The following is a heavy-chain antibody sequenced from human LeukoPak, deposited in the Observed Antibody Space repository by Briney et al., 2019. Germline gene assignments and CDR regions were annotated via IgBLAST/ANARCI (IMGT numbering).Heavy chain of an antibody. J-gene: IGHJ4*02. V-gene: IGHV4-39*07. Sequence: PSETLSLTCTASGGSISSSSYYWGWIRQPPGKGLEWIGSIYYSGSTYYNPSLKSRVTISVDTSKNQFSLKLSSVTAADTAVYYCARRRAYYFDYWGQGTLVTVSS. CDR3: ARRRAYYFDY. CDR2: IYYSGST. CDR1: GGSISSSSYY.